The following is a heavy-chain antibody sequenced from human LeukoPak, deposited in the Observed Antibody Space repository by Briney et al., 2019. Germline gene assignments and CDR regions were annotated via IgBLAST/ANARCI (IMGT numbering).Heavy chain of an antibody. Sequence: SQTLSLTCTVSGGSISSGSYYWSWIRQPAGKGLEWIGRIYSSGSTNYNPSLKSRVTISLDTSKTQFSLMLSSVTAADTAVYYCAAYCSSTSCQSFDYWGQGTLVTVSS. D-gene: IGHD2-2*01. V-gene: IGHV4-61*02. CDR1: GGSISSGSYY. CDR2: IYSSGST. CDR3: AAYCSSTSCQSFDY. J-gene: IGHJ4*02.